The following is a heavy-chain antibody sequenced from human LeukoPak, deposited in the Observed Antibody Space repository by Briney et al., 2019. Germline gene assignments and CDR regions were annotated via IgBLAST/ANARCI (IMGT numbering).Heavy chain of an antibody. V-gene: IGHV4-59*01. D-gene: IGHD3-10*01. Sequence: SETLSLTCTVSGGSISSYYWSWIRQPPGKGLEWIGYIYYSGSTNYNPSLKSRVTISVDTSKNQFSLKLSSVTAADTAVYYCARARGSYYGSGNEYYFDYWGQGTLVTVSS. CDR2: IYYSGST. J-gene: IGHJ4*02. CDR3: ARARGSYYGSGNEYYFDY. CDR1: GGSISSYY.